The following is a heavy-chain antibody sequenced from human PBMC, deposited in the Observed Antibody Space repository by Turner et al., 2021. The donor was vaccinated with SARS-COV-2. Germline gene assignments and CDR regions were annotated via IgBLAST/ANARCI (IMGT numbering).Heavy chain of an antibody. V-gene: IGHV3-33*01. CDR1: GFTFSSYG. D-gene: IGHD2-8*01. CDR2: IWYDGSNK. CDR3: ARDPNAGYYYMDV. Sequence: QVQLVESGGGVVQPGRSLRLPCSASGFTFSSYGMHWFRQAPGKGLEWVAVIWYDGSNKYYADSVKGRFTISRDNSKNTLYLQMNSLTAEDTAVYYCARDPNAGYYYMDVWGKGTTVTVSS. J-gene: IGHJ6*03.